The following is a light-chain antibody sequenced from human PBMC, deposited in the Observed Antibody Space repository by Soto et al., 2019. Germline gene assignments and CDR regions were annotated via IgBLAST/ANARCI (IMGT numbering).Light chain of an antibody. Sequence: DIVMTQSPDSLTVSLGERATINCKSSQSVLSKSDNYNYLAWHQQKPGQPPKLLIYWASTRASGVPDRFSGSGSGTDFTLTISSLQAEDVAVYYCQQSYGAPITFGQGTRLDIK. J-gene: IGKJ5*01. V-gene: IGKV4-1*01. CDR2: WAS. CDR3: QQSYGAPIT. CDR1: QSVLSKSDNYNY.